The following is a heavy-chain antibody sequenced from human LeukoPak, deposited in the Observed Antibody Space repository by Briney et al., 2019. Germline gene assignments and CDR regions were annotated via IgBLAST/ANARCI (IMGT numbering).Heavy chain of an antibody. CDR3: ARADGSLPQGAPLYYYYRHV. D-gene: IGHD6-13*01. CDR2: ISSSGSTI. J-gene: IGHJ6*03. CDR1: RHTFSGHE. Sequence: QPGGSLRHSYAAPRHTFSGHEIKWPRQAPGKGLEWVSYISSSGSTIYYADSVKGRFTISRDNAENSLYLQMNSLRAEETAVYYCARADGSLPQGAPLYYYYRHVWGKGTTVTVSS. V-gene: IGHV3-48*03.